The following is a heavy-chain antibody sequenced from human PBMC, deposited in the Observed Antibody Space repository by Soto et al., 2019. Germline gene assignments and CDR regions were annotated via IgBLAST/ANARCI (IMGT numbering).Heavy chain of an antibody. CDR1: GGSISSYY. D-gene: IGHD6-13*01. CDR3: ARERSLAALDS. V-gene: IGHV4-59*01. CDR2: IYYSGNT. Sequence: SETLSLTCTVAGGSISSYYWSWVRQPPGKGLEWIGYIYYSGNTNYNPSLKSRVMMSVDTSKNQFSLKLNSVTTEDTAVYYCARERSLAALDSWGQGTLVTVSS. J-gene: IGHJ4*02.